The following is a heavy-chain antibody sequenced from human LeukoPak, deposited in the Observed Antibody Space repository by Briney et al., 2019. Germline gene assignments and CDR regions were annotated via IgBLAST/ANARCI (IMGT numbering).Heavy chain of an antibody. D-gene: IGHD5-12*01. CDR1: GFTFSSYA. Sequence: GASLRLSCAASGFTFSSYAMGWVRQAPGKGLEWVSAISGSGGSTYYADSVKGRFTISRDNSKNTLYLQMNSLRAEDTAVYYCAKDQGGYSGYDLVWVDYWGQGTLVTVSS. J-gene: IGHJ4*02. CDR3: AKDQGGYSGYDLVWVDY. V-gene: IGHV3-23*01. CDR2: ISGSGGST.